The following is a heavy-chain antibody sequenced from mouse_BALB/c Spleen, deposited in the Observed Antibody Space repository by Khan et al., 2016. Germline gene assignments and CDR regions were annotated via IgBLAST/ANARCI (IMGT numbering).Heavy chain of an antibody. CDR3: AREGIYSGYTMDY. CDR2: INSNGGNT. V-gene: IGHV5-6-3*01. D-gene: IGHD1-1*01. Sequence: EVELVESGGGLVRPGGSLKLSCAASGFTFSHYGMSWVRQTPDKRLELVASINSNGGNTSYPDSVKGRFTISRDNAKNTLYLQMSSLKSEDTAMYFCAREGIYSGYTMDYWGQGTSVTVSS. CDR1: GFTFSHYG. J-gene: IGHJ4*01.